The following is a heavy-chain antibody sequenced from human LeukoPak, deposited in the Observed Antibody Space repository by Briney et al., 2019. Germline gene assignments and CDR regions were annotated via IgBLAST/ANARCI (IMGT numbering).Heavy chain of an antibody. J-gene: IGHJ6*02. CDR1: GYTLTELS. V-gene: IGHV1-24*01. Sequence: ASVKVSCKVSGYTLTELSMHWVRQAPGKGLEWMGGFDPEDGETIYAQKFQGRVTITADKSTSTAYMELSSLRSEDTAVYYCARDSGLGRVVVVAATAAHPYYGMDVWGQGTTVTVSS. CDR2: FDPEDGET. CDR3: ARDSGLGRVVVVAATAAHPYYGMDV. D-gene: IGHD2-15*01.